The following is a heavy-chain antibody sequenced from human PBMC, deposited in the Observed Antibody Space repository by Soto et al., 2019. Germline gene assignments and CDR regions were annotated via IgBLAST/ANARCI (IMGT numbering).Heavy chain of an antibody. Sequence: EVQLVESGGGLVEPGGSLRLSCAASGFTLSNAWMSWVRQAPGKGLEWVGRIKSKKDGGATDFAAPVKGRFAISRDDSKNTLYLQMNSLKTEDTAVYFCTTDYYDATGYYAYFQYWGQGTLLTVSS. D-gene: IGHD3-22*01. J-gene: IGHJ1*01. V-gene: IGHV3-15*01. CDR3: TTDYYDATGYYAYFQY. CDR1: GFTLSNAW. CDR2: IKSKKDGGAT.